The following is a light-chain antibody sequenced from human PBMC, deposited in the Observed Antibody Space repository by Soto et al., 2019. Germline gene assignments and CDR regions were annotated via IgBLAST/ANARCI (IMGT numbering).Light chain of an antibody. J-gene: IGKJ5*01. CDR2: DAS. CDR1: HYLGNS. V-gene: IGKV1-33*01. Sequence: DIQMTQSPSSLSASVGDRVTITCQASHYLGNSLSWSQQKPGKAPKLLIYDASDLETGVPSRFSGSGSGTGFTFTISSLQPEDFATYYCQQYESLPLTFGQGTRLEIK. CDR3: QQYESLPLT.